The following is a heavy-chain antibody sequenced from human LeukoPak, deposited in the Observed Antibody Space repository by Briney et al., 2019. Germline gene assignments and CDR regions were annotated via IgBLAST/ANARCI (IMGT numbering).Heavy chain of an antibody. J-gene: IGHJ4*02. CDR2: IYRGDST. V-gene: IGHV3-66*02. CDR1: GFTFSSYA. D-gene: IGHD1-26*01. CDR3: AREWEQLPYFDY. Sequence: QPGGSLRLSCAASGFTFSSYAMNWVRQAPGKGLEWVSVIYRGDSTYYADSVKGRFTISRDNSKNMLFLQMSSLRAEDSAVYYCAREWEQLPYFDYWGQGALVTVTS.